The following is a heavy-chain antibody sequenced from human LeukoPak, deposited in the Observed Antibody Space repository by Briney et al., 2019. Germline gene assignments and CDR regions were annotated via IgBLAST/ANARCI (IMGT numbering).Heavy chain of an antibody. Sequence: GPVKASCKASGYTFTSYGISWVRQAPGQGLEWMGWISAYNGNTNYAQKLQGRVTMTTDTSTSTAYMELRSLRSDDTAVYYCARDTYYYDSSGTRSAFDIWGQGTMVTVSS. CDR3: ARDTYYYDSSGTRSAFDI. V-gene: IGHV1-18*01. D-gene: IGHD3-22*01. CDR2: ISAYNGNT. J-gene: IGHJ3*02. CDR1: GYTFTSYG.